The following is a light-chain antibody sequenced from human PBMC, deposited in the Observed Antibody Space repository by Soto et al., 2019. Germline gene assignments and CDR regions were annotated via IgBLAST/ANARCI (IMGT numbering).Light chain of an antibody. CDR3: QQYGSSPTWT. CDR2: GAS. V-gene: IGKV3-20*01. J-gene: IGKJ1*01. Sequence: EVVLTQSPDTLSLSPGERATLSCRASQGVSSRYLAWYQQKPGQAPRLLIYGASSRATGIPDRFSGSGSGTDFTLTISRLEPEDFAVYYCQQYGSSPTWTFGQGTKV. CDR1: QGVSSRY.